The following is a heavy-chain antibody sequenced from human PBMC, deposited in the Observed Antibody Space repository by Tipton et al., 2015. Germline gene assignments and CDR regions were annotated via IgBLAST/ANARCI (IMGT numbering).Heavy chain of an antibody. CDR2: ISFSDTT. CDR3: ARDLEHGMDV. J-gene: IGHJ6*02. Sequence: GLVKPSETLSLNCSVSGDSISGYYWSWIRQPPGEGLEWIAYISFSDTTHYNPSLKSRITISLNTSKNQFSLKMSSVTAADTAVYFCARDLEHGMDVWGQGTTVTVS. V-gene: IGHV4-59*01. CDR1: GDSISGYY.